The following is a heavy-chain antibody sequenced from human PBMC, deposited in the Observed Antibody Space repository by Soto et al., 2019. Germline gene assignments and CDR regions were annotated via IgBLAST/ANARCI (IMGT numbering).Heavy chain of an antibody. CDR2: IVRGGDAM. J-gene: IGHJ4*02. CDR1: GFTFSSYS. Sequence: GGSPRLSCTASGFTFSSYSMNWVRQAPGEGLEWISYIVRGGDAMFYADSVGGRFTISRDNVKNLLYLQMDSLRAEDTAVYYCARDFHYAFDYWGQGSLVTVSS. V-gene: IGHV3-48*01. CDR3: ARDFHYAFDY. D-gene: IGHD4-17*01.